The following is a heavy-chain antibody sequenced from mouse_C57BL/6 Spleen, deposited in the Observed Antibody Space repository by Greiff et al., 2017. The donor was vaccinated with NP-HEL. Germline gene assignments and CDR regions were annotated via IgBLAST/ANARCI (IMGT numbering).Heavy chain of an antibody. Sequence: QVQLQQPGAELVKPGASVKMSCKASGYTFTSYWITWVKQRPGPGLEWIGDIYPGSGSTNYNEKLKSKATLTVDTSSSTAYRQLNSLTSKESSVYYCARESEKITAVRYFDVWGTGTTVTVSS. CDR3: ARESEKITAVRYFDV. D-gene: IGHD1-1*01. CDR1: GYTFTSYW. J-gene: IGHJ1*03. CDR2: IYPGSGST. V-gene: IGHV1-55*01.